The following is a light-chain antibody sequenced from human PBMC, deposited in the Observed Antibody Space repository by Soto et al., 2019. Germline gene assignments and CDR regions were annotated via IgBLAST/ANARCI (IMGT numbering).Light chain of an antibody. CDR2: AAS. CDR3: QPSYSTPQT. CDR1: QSISSY. J-gene: IGKJ1*01. Sequence: IQMTQSPSSLSASVGDRVTITCRASQSISSYLNWYQQKPGKAPKLLIYAASSLQSGVPSRFSGRGSGTDFTLTISSLQPEDFATYYCQPSYSTPQTFGQGTKVEIK. V-gene: IGKV1-39*01.